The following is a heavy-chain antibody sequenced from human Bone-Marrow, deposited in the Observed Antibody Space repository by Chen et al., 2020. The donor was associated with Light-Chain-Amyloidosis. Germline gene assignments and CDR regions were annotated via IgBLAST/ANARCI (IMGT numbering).Heavy chain of an antibody. J-gene: IGHJ6*02. V-gene: IGHV3-7*03. CDR3: TRGLSLPGEQELVDYYYGMDV. Sequence: EGQLVQSGGGLVQPGGSLRRSCEASGFTFSGDWMSWVRQAPGKGLEWVANIKQSGSDKDYLESVKGRFTISRDNGKNSLYLQMNSLQTEDTAVYFCTRGLSLPGEQELVDYYYGMDVWGQGTTVTVSS. D-gene: IGHD6-13*01. CDR1: GFTFSGDW. CDR2: IKQSGSDK.